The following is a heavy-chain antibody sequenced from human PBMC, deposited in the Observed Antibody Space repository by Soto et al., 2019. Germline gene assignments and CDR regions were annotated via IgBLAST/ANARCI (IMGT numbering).Heavy chain of an antibody. CDR2: IYYSGST. V-gene: IGHV4-59*01. CDR1: GGSISSYY. CDR3: ARGGYGDKVDY. Sequence: LSLTCTVSGGSISSYYWSWIRQPPGKGLEWIGYIYYSGSTNYNPSLKSRVTISVDTSKNQFSLKLSSVTAADTAVYYCARGGYGDKVDYWGQRTLVTVSS. J-gene: IGHJ4*02. D-gene: IGHD4-17*01.